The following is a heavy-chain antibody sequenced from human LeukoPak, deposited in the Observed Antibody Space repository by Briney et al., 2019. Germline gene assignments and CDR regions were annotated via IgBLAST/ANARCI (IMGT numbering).Heavy chain of an antibody. CDR3: ARVTLRFLEWFSPFDY. Sequence: ASVKVSCKVSGYTLTELSMHWVRQAPGQGLEWMGWINPNSGGTNYAQKFQGRVTMTRDTSISTAYMELSRLRSDDTAVYYCARVTLRFLEWFSPFDYWGQGTLVTVSS. V-gene: IGHV1-2*02. CDR2: INPNSGGT. D-gene: IGHD3-3*01. J-gene: IGHJ4*02. CDR1: GYTLTELS.